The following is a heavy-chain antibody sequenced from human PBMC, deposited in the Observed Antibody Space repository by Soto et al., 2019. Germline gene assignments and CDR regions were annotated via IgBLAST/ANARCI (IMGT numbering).Heavy chain of an antibody. D-gene: IGHD3-22*01. CDR3: AKRLTYYFDSSGYYFDY. CDR2: ISGSGGST. V-gene: IGHV3-23*01. Sequence: PGGSLRLSCAASGFTFSRNAMSWVRQAPGKGLEWVSAISGSGGSTYYSDSVKCRFTISRDNAKNTLYLQMNSLRAEDTAVYYCAKRLTYYFDSSGYYFDYWGQGTLVTVSS. J-gene: IGHJ4*02. CDR1: GFTFSRNA.